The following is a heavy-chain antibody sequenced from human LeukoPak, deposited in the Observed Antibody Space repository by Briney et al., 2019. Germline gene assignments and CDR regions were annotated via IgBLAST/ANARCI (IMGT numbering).Heavy chain of an antibody. D-gene: IGHD1-26*01. V-gene: IGHV4-39*07. Sequence: SETLSLTCTVSGGSISSSSYYWGWIRQPPGKGLEWIGSIYYSGSTYYNPSLKSRVTIPVDTSKNQFSLKLSSVTAADTAVYYCARDGGRGSYPFDYWGQGTLVTVSS. J-gene: IGHJ4*02. CDR1: GGSISSSSYY. CDR3: ARDGGRGSYPFDY. CDR2: IYYSGST.